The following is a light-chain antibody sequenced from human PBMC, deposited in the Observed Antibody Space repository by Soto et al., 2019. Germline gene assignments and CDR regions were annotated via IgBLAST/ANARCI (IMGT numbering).Light chain of an antibody. CDR2: DAS. CDR3: QQRSNWPPLYT. J-gene: IGKJ2*01. CDR1: QSVSSY. Sequence: EIVLTQSPATLSLSPGERATLSCRASQSVSSYLAWYQQKPGQAPRLLIYDASNRATGIPARFSGSGSGTDFTITISSLEPEDFAVYYCQQRSNWPPLYTFGQGNKLEI. V-gene: IGKV3-11*01.